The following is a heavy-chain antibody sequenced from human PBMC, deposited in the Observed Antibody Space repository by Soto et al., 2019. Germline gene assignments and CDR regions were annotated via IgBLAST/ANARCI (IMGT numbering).Heavy chain of an antibody. J-gene: IGHJ3*02. CDR3: AFSDSGAYDI. CDR1: GYTFTSYD. CDR2: MNPNSGNT. V-gene: IGHV1-8*01. Sequence: ASVKVSCKASGYTFTSYDINWVRQATGQGLEWMGWMNPNSGNTGYAQKLQGRVTMTRNTSISTAYMELSSLRSDDTAVYYWAFSDSGAYDIWGQGTMVTVSS. D-gene: IGHD3-10*01.